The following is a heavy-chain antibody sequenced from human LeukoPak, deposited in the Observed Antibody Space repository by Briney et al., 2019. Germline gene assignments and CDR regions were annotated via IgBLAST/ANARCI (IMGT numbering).Heavy chain of an antibody. Sequence: ASVKVSCKTSGYTFTGYYMHWVRQAPGQGLEWMGWINPNSGGTNYAQKFQGRVTMTRDTSISTAYMELSRLRSDDTAVYYCARDVYYDSSGYYYNLEYFQHWGQGTLVTVSS. J-gene: IGHJ1*01. V-gene: IGHV1-2*02. CDR3: ARDVYYDSSGYYYNLEYFQH. CDR1: GYTFTGYY. D-gene: IGHD3-22*01. CDR2: INPNSGGT.